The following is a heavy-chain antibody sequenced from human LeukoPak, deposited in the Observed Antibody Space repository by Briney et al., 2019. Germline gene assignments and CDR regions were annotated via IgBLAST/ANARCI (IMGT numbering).Heavy chain of an antibody. CDR1: GFTFTTFA. J-gene: IGHJ4*02. D-gene: IGHD1-26*01. Sequence: GGSLRLSCAASGFTFTTFAMSWVRQAPGKGLEWVSHISGSGGSTYYADSVKGRFTISRDNAKNSLYLQMNSLRAEDTAVYYCARAIVGPTSLDYWGQGTLVTVSS. CDR2: ISGSGGST. V-gene: IGHV3-23*01. CDR3: ARAIVGPTSLDY.